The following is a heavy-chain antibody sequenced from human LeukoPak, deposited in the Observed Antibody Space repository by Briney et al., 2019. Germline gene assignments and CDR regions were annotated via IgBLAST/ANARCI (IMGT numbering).Heavy chain of an antibody. J-gene: IGHJ3*02. CDR1: GFTFSSYW. D-gene: IGHD2-2*01. CDR3: AKDIVVVPAAGNAFDI. Sequence: GGSLRLSCAASGFTFSSYWMTWVRQAPGKGLEWVSSISGSGGSTYYADSVRGRFTLSRDNSKNTLYLQMNSLRAEDTAVYYCAKDIVVVPAAGNAFDIWGQGTMVTVSS. V-gene: IGHV3-23*01. CDR2: ISGSGGST.